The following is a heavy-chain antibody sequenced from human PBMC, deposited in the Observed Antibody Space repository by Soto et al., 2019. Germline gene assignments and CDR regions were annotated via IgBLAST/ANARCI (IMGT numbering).Heavy chain of an antibody. D-gene: IGHD6-19*01. CDR2: IYHSGST. J-gene: IGHJ4*02. Sequence: SETLSLTCTVSGGSISSGGYYWSWIRQHPGKGLEWIGYIYHSGSTYYNPSLKSRVTISVDRSKNQFSLKLSSVTAADTAVYYCARAGGLGAVAVDYWGQGTLVTVSS. V-gene: IGHV4-30-2*01. CDR3: ARAGGLGAVAVDY. CDR1: GGSISSGGYY.